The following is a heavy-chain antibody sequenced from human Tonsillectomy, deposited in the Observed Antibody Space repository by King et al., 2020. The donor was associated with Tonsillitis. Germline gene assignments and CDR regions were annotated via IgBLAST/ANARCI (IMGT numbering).Heavy chain of an antibody. CDR2: INPNSGDT. J-gene: IGHJ4*02. V-gene: IGHV1-2*02. D-gene: IGHD2-15*01. CDR1: GYTFTGYY. CDR3: ARDGCRCYDY. Sequence: QLAQSGAEVKKPGASVKVSCKASGYTFTGYYMHWVRQAPGQGLEWMGWINPNSGDTNYAQKFQGRVTMTRDTSISTAYMELSGLRFADTAVYYCARDGCRCYDYWGQGTLVTVSS.